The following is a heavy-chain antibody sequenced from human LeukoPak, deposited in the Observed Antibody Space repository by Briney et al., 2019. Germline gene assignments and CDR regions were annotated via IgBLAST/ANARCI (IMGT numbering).Heavy chain of an antibody. CDR1: GYSISSGYY. Sequence: SETLSLTCTVSGYSISSGYYWGWIWQPPGKGLEWIGSIYHSGSAYYNPSLKSRVTISVDTSKNQFSLKLSSVTAADTAVYYCARDSGAFDIWGQGTMVTVSS. V-gene: IGHV4-38-2*02. CDR2: IYHSGSA. J-gene: IGHJ3*02. D-gene: IGHD6-25*01. CDR3: ARDSGAFDI.